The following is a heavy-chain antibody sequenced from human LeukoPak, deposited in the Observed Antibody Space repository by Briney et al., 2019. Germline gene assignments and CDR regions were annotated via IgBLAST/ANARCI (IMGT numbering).Heavy chain of an antibody. D-gene: IGHD3-10*01. CDR2: ISYSGTT. CDR1: GGSISSYY. V-gene: IGHV4-59*08. Sequence: SETLSLTCTVSGGSISSYYWTWIRQPPGKGLEWLAYISYSGTTNYNPSLKSRVTISLDTSKNQFSLEVNSVTAADTAVYYCARSMTVDRAAPLDYWGQGTLVTVSS. J-gene: IGHJ4*02. CDR3: ARSMTVDRAAPLDY.